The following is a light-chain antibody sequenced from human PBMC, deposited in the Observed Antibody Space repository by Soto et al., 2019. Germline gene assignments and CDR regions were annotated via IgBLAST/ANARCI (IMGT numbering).Light chain of an antibody. CDR3: QKYGSSPIT. J-gene: IGKJ5*01. CDR1: QSVRSSY. Sequence: ESVLTQSPGTLSLSPGERATLSCRASQSVRSSYLAWYQQNPGQAPRLLIYGASSRATGIPDRFSGSGSGTDFTLTISRLEPEDSAVYYCQKYGSSPITFGEGTRMEIK. V-gene: IGKV3-20*01. CDR2: GAS.